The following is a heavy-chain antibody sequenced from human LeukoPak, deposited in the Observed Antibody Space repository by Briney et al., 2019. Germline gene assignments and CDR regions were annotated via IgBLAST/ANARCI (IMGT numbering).Heavy chain of an antibody. CDR1: GGSISSSTYY. Sequence: PSETLSLTCTVSGGSISSSTYYWGWIRQPPGKGLDWIGSMYYTGNTYYNPSLKSRVTISVDTSKNQFSLKLTSVTAADTAVYYCAGQPRDGHNPRPYYFDYWGQGTLVTVSS. J-gene: IGHJ4*02. CDR2: MYYTGNT. V-gene: IGHV4-39*01. D-gene: IGHD5-24*01. CDR3: AGQPRDGHNPRPYYFDY.